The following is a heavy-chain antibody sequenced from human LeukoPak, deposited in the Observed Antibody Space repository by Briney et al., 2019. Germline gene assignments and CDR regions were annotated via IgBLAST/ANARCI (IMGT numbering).Heavy chain of an antibody. Sequence: SETLSLTCTVSGGSISSYYWSWIRQPPGKGLEWIGTIYYNGNTYYNPSLKSRVTISIDTSKNQFSLRLSSVTAADTAVYYCARGKMTQGMVGAFDIWGQGTMVTVSS. CDR2: IYYNGNT. CDR3: ARGKMTQGMVGAFDI. CDR1: GGSISSYY. J-gene: IGHJ3*02. D-gene: IGHD3-10*01. V-gene: IGHV4-59*08.